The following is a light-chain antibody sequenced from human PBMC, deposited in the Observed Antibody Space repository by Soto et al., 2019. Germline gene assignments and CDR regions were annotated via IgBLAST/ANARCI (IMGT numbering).Light chain of an antibody. CDR1: QSVDSTF. J-gene: IGKJ1*01. CDR2: GAS. V-gene: IGKV3-20*01. Sequence: EVVWTQSPGSLSLSPGQRATLSCRASQSVDSTFFAWYQKKPGQAPRLLIYGASKRATGIPDRFSGSGSGTDFTLIISRLEPEDFAVYYCQQYMSSVTFGQGTKVEIK. CDR3: QQYMSSVT.